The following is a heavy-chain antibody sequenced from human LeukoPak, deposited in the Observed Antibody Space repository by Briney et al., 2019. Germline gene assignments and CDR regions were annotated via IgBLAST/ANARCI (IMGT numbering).Heavy chain of an antibody. CDR1: GYTFTDYY. CDR2: INPNSGHR. Sequence: ASVKVSCEASGYTFTDYYIHWVRQAPGQGLEWMEWINPNSGHRNSAQRFQGRVTMTRDTSITTVYMELNWLTSDDTAIYYCARADRLAGGPYLIDPWGQGTLVTVSS. V-gene: IGHV1-2*02. D-gene: IGHD2-21*01. J-gene: IGHJ5*02. CDR3: ARADRLAGGPYLIDP.